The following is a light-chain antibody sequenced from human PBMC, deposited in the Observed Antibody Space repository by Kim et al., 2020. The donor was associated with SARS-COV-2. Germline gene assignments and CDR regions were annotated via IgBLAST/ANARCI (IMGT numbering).Light chain of an antibody. CDR2: GAS. Sequence: VSPGERATRSCRASQSVSSNLAWYQQKLGQAPRLLIYGASTRATGIPARFSGSGSGTEFTLTISSLQSEDFAVYYCQQYDNWPPYTFGQGTKLEI. V-gene: IGKV3-15*01. CDR1: QSVSSN. CDR3: QQYDNWPPYT. J-gene: IGKJ2*01.